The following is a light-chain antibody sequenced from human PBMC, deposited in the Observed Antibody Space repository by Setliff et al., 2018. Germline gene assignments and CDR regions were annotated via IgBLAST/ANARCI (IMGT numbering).Light chain of an antibody. CDR2: DNN. CDR1: SSNIGNNC. Sequence: QPPSVSAAPGQKVTISCSGSSSNIGNNCVSWYQQLPGTAPKLLIYDNNKRPSGIPDRFSGSKSGTSATLGITGLQTGDEADYYCGTWDSSLSAGGVFGTGTKVTVL. V-gene: IGLV1-51*01. CDR3: GTWDSSLSAGGV. J-gene: IGLJ1*01.